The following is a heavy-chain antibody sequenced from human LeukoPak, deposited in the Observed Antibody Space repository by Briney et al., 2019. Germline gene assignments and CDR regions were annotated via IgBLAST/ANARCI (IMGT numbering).Heavy chain of an antibody. Sequence: ASVKVSCKASGYTFSGHYMHWVRQAPGQGLEWMGWINPDSGGTNSAQKFQGRVTMTRDTSISTAYMELPRLTSDDTAVYYCARDGNFDYWGQGTLVAVSS. CDR1: GYTFSGHY. CDR3: ARDGNFDY. J-gene: IGHJ4*02. V-gene: IGHV1-2*02. CDR2: INPDSGGT.